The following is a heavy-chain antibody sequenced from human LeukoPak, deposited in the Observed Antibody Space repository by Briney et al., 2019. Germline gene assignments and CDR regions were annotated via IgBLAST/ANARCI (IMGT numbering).Heavy chain of an antibody. CDR1: GFIFSSYE. CDR2: ISTRGGTI. CDR3: ARDSYYGGTQDY. Sequence: PGGSLRLSCAASGFIFSSYEMNWVRQAPGKGLGWVSYISTRGGTIYYADSVKGRFTISRDNAENSLYLQMNSLRAEDTAVYYCARDSYYGGTQDYWGQGTLVTVSS. D-gene: IGHD4-23*01. V-gene: IGHV3-48*03. J-gene: IGHJ4*02.